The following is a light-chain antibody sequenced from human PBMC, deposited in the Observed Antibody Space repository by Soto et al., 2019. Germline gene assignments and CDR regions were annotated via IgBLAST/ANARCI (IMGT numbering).Light chain of an antibody. CDR1: SSDVGNYDY. V-gene: IGLV2-11*01. CDR2: NVN. CDR3: CSYASSATVV. Sequence: QSALIQPPSVSGSPGPAVTISCTGTSSDVGNYDYVSWYQQHPGTVPKPMIYNVNTQPSGVPDRFSGSKSGNTASMTISGLQTEDEADYFSCSYASSATVVFGGGTKLTVL. J-gene: IGLJ2*01.